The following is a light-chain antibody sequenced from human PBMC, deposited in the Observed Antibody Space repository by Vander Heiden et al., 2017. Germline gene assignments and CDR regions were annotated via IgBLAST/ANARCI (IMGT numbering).Light chain of an antibody. CDR2: GAS. Sequence: EIVLTQSPGTLSLSPGERATLSCRASQSISSNYLAWYQQKPVQAPSLLIYGASSRATGIPDRFSGSRSGADFTLTISRLAPEDLAVYYCQQDDSSPWTFGQGTKVDIK. CDR1: QSISSNY. J-gene: IGKJ1*01. V-gene: IGKV3-20*01. CDR3: QQDDSSPWT.